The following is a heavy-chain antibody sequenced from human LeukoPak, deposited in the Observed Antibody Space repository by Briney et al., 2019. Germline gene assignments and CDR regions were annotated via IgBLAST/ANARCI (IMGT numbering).Heavy chain of an antibody. Sequence: ASVKVSCKASGYTFTGYYMHWVRQAPGQGLEWMGWINPNSGGTNYAQKFQGRVTMTRDTSISTAYMELSRLRSDDTAVYYCARSVAAADNYYYYYMDVWGKGTTVTVSS. J-gene: IGHJ6*03. CDR3: ARSVAAADNYYYYYMDV. CDR2: INPNSGGT. CDR1: GYTFTGYY. D-gene: IGHD6-13*01. V-gene: IGHV1-2*02.